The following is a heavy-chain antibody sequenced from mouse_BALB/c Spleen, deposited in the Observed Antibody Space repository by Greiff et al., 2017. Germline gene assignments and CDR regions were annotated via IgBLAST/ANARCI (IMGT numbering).Heavy chain of an antibody. CDR2: ISNGGGST. V-gene: IGHV5-12-2*01. J-gene: IGHJ2*01. CDR1: GFTFSSYT. CDR3: ARQGITTMYFDY. D-gene: IGHD2-4*01. Sequence: EVQLVESGGGLVQPGGSLKLSCAASGFTFSSYTMSWVRQTPEKRLEWVAYISNGGGSTYYPDTVKGRFTISRDNAKNTLYLQMSSLKSEDTAMYYCARQGITTMYFDYWGQGTTLTVSS.